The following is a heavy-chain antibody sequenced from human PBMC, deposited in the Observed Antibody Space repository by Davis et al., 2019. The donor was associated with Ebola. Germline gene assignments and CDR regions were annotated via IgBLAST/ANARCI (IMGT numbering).Heavy chain of an antibody. D-gene: IGHD2-15*01. J-gene: IGHJ4*02. Sequence: GGSLRLSCAASGFTFSSYAMSWVRQAPGKGLEWVSAISGSGGSTYYADSVKGRFTISRDNSKNTLYLQMNSLRADDTAVYYCAKADCSGGSCYSIDYWGQGTLVTVSS. CDR3: AKADCSGGSCYSIDY. CDR1: GFTFSSYA. V-gene: IGHV3-23*01. CDR2: ISGSGGST.